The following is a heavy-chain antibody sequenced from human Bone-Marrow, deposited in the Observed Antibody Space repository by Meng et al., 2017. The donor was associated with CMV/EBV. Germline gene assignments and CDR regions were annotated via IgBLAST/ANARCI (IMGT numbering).Heavy chain of an antibody. CDR3: ASSRGGGYYGSGYSG. CDR1: GGTFISYT. D-gene: IGHD3-10*01. Sequence: SVKVSCKASGGTFISYTISWVRQAPGQGLEWMGRIIPILGIANYAQKFRGRVTITADKSTSTAYMELSSLRSEDTAVYYCASSRGGGYYGSGYSGWGQGTLVTVSS. CDR2: IIPILGIA. J-gene: IGHJ4*02. V-gene: IGHV1-69*02.